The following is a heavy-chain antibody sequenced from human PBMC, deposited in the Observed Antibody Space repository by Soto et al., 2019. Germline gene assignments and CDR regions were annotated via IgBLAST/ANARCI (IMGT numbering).Heavy chain of an antibody. Sequence: SETLSLTCTVTGGSINTYYWSWIRQSAGKGLEWIGRVYTTGSTNYNPSLKSRVTISVDTSRNQFSLSLRSVTAADTAVYYCARDSMIVLVPTERGEGDSFDYWGQGTLVTVSS. CDR3: ARDSMIVLVPTERGEGDSFDY. V-gene: IGHV4-4*07. CDR2: VYTTGST. CDR1: GGSINTYY. D-gene: IGHD3-22*01. J-gene: IGHJ4*02.